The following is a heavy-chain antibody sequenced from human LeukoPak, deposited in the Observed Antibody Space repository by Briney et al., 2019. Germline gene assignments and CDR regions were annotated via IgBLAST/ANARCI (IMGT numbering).Heavy chain of an antibody. D-gene: IGHD3-22*01. J-gene: IGHJ4*02. V-gene: IGHV3-30*02. CDR1: GFTFSSYG. CDR3: AKDHLNYYDSRDFDY. CDR2: IRYDGSNK. Sequence: GGSLRLSCAASGFTFSSYGMHWVRQAPGKGLEWVAFIRYDGSNKYYADSVKGRFTISRDNSKNALYLQMNSLRAEDTAVYYCAKDHLNYYDSRDFDYWGQGTLVTVSS.